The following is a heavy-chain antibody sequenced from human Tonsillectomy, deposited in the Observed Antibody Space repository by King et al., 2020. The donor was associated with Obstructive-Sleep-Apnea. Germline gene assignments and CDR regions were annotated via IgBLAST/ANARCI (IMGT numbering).Heavy chain of an antibody. Sequence: VQLQQWGAGLLKPSETLSLTCAVYGGSFSGYYWSWIRQPPGKGLEWIGEINHSGSTNYNPSLKSRVTISVDTSKNQFSLKLSSVTAADTAVYYCARGRYYYGSGSFGGLGYWGHGTLVTVSS. J-gene: IGHJ4*01. CDR2: INHSGST. V-gene: IGHV4-34*01. CDR3: ARGRYYYGSGSFGGLGY. D-gene: IGHD3-10*01. CDR1: GGSFSGYY.